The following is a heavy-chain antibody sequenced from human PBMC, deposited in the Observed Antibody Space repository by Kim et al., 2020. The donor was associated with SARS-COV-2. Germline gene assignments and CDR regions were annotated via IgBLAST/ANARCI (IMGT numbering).Heavy chain of an antibody. D-gene: IGHD2-2*03. CDR3: VKDGEGMDIVVVPAAIGGYYFDY. V-gene: IGHV3-64D*09. Sequence: GGSLRLSCSASGFTFSSYAMHWVRQAPGKGLEYVSAISSNGGSTYYADSVKGRFTISRDNSKNTLYLQMSSLRAEDTAVYYCVKDGEGMDIVVVPAAIGGYYFDYWGQGTLVTVSS. CDR2: ISSNGGST. CDR1: GFTFSSYA. J-gene: IGHJ4*02.